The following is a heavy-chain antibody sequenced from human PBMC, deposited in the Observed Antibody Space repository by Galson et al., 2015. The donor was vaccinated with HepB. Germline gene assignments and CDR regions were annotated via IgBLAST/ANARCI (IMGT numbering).Heavy chain of an antibody. CDR1: GFSLFSSDYE. J-gene: IGHJ6*02. CDR3: ARCKFQYNCHGLDV. Sequence: SLRLSCAASGFSLFSSDYEIHWIRQGPGKGLECVAVTSYDESHNCYADSVKGRFTVSRDNSTNTVYLQMNSLRADDTAVYFCARCKFQYNCHGLDVWGQGTTVTVSS. V-gene: IGHV3-30*03. CDR2: TSYDESHN. D-gene: IGHD5-24*01.